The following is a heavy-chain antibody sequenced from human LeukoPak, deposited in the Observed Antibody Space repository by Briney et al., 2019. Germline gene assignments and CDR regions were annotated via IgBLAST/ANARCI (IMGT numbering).Heavy chain of an antibody. V-gene: IGHV3-48*03. Sequence: GGSLRLSCAASGFTFSSYEMNWVSQAPGKGLEWVSYISSSGSTIYYADSVKGRFTISRDNAKNSLYPQMNSLRAEDTAVYYCARERTLRKRHYYDSSGYYLGPLDYWGQGTLVTVSS. CDR2: ISSSGSTI. CDR3: ARERTLRKRHYYDSSGYYLGPLDY. J-gene: IGHJ4*02. CDR1: GFTFSSYE. D-gene: IGHD3-22*01.